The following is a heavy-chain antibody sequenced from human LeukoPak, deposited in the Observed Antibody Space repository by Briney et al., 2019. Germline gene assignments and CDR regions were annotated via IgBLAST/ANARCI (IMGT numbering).Heavy chain of an antibody. J-gene: IGHJ4*02. CDR2: ISDSGDST. Sequence: PGGSLRLSCAASGFTFNYYAMSWVRQAPGKGLEWVSTISDSGDSTYYADSVRGRFTISRDNSKNTLYLQMNSLRPEDTALYYCVKEGRYCSSSSCYDYWGQGSRVTVSS. V-gene: IGHV3-23*01. CDR1: GFTFNYYA. D-gene: IGHD2-2*01. CDR3: VKEGRYCSSSSCYDY.